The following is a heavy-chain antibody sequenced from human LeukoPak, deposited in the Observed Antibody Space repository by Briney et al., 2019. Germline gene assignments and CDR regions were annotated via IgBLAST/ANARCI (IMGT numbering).Heavy chain of an antibody. J-gene: IGHJ5*02. Sequence: GGSLRLSCAPSGSTLSSSAMSWFPNPPGKGLEWVSAISGSGGSTYYAASVKGRFTISRENSKNTLYLQMNSLRAEDTAVYYCAKEWRGSMVRGVMAFDPWGQGTLVTVSS. V-gene: IGHV3-23*01. CDR2: ISGSGGST. CDR3: AKEWRGSMVRGVMAFDP. CDR1: GSTLSSSA. D-gene: IGHD3-10*01.